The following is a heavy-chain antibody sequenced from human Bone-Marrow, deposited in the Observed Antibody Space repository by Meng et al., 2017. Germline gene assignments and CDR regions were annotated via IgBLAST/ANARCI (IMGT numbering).Heavy chain of an antibody. CDR1: GGSISSSNW. CDR2: IYHSGST. CDR3: ARSRGLYYGSGSYYSNWFDP. D-gene: IGHD3-10*01. Sequence: VPLWGCGPGLGKLSGTLSPTGGVAGGSISSSNWWSWVRQPPGKGLEWIGEIYHSGSTNYNPSLKSRVTISVDKSKNQFSLKLSSVTAADTAVYYCARSRGLYYGSGSYYSNWFDPWGQGTLVTVSS. J-gene: IGHJ5*02. V-gene: IGHV4-4*02.